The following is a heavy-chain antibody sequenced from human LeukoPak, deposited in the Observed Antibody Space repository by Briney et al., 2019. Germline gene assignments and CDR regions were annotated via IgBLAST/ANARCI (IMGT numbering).Heavy chain of an antibody. D-gene: IGHD6-19*01. V-gene: IGHV4-61*01. CDR1: GGSVNSGSSY. J-gene: IGHJ3*02. CDR3: ARGEQWNAFDI. CDR2: ISYSGST. Sequence: SETLSLTCTVSGGSVNSGSSYWSWIRQPPGKGLEWIGCISYSGSTYYNPSLKSRVTISVDTSKNQFSLKLSSVTAADTAVYYCARGEQWNAFDIWGQGTMVTVSS.